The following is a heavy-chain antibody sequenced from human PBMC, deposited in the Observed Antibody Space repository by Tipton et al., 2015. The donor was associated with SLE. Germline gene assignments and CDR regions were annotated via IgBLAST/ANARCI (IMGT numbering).Heavy chain of an antibody. J-gene: IGHJ4*02. CDR2: IYTSGST. Sequence: TLSLTCTVSGGSISSGSYYWSWIRQPAGKGLEWIGYIYTSGSTNYNPSLKSRVTISVDTSKNQFSLKLSSVTAADTAVYYCARDSARDKVGSYDYWGQGTLVTVS. CDR3: ARDSARDKVGSYDY. V-gene: IGHV4-61*09. D-gene: IGHD1-26*01. CDR1: GGSISSGSYY.